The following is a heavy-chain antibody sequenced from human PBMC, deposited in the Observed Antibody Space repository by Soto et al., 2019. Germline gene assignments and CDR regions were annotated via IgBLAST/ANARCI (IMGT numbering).Heavy chain of an antibody. CDR2: INPSGGST. Sequence: GASVKVSCKASGYTFTSYYMHWVRQAPGQGLEWMGIINPSGGSTSYAQKFQGRVTMTRDTSTSTVYMELSSLRSEDTAVYYCARDVVDYYGSGSYYYGLDVWGQGTTVTVSS. D-gene: IGHD3-10*01. V-gene: IGHV1-46*03. CDR3: ARDVVDYYGSGSYYYGLDV. J-gene: IGHJ6*02. CDR1: GYTFTSYY.